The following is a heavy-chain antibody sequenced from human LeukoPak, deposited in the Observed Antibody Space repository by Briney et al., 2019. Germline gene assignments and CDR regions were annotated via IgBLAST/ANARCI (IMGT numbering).Heavy chain of an antibody. CDR2: ISGSGGST. J-gene: IGHJ3*02. CDR3: AKAPYSGSYYIAFDI. Sequence: GGSLRLSCAASGFTFSSYAMSWVRQPPGQGMEWVSAISGSGGSTYYADSVKGRFTIPRDNSKNTLYLQMNSLRAEDTAVYYCAKAPYSGSYYIAFDIWGQGTMVTVSS. CDR1: GFTFSSYA. V-gene: IGHV3-23*01. D-gene: IGHD1-26*01.